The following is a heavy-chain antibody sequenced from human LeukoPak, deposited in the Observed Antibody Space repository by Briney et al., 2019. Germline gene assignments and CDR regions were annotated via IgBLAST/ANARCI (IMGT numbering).Heavy chain of an antibody. J-gene: IGHJ4*02. CDR1: GFTVSSNY. Sequence: PGGSLRLSFAASGFTVSSNYMSWVRQAPGKGLEWVSVIYSGGSTYYADSVKGRFTISRDNSKNTLYLQMNSLRAEDTAVYYCARDDWGIAAAGPIFNYFDYWGQGTLVTVSS. CDR3: ARDDWGIAAAGPIFNYFDY. V-gene: IGHV3-66*01. CDR2: IYSGGST. D-gene: IGHD6-13*01.